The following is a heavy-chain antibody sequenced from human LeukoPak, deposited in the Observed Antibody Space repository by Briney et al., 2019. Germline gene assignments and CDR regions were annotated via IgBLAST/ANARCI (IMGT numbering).Heavy chain of an antibody. V-gene: IGHV4-59*01. CDR3: ARDYYYDSSAVD. CDR2: IYYSGST. D-gene: IGHD3-22*01. J-gene: IGHJ4*02. Sequence: SETLSLTCTVSGGSISSYYWSWIRQPPGKGLEWIGYIYYSGSTNYTPSLKSRVTISVDTSKNQFSLKLSSVTAADTAVYYCARDYYYDSSAVDWSQGTLVTVSS. CDR1: GGSISSYY.